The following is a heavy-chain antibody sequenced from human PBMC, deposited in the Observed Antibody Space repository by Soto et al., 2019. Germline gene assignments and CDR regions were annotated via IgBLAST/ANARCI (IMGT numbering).Heavy chain of an antibody. V-gene: IGHV3-23*01. Sequence: DVQLLESGGDLVQPGGSLRLSCAASGFTFNNYVINWVRQSPGKGLEWVSVISGSAGSTYYADSVKGRFTITRDNSKNTLYLQMNSLRAEDTAVYYCAKAGGAAGTVDYFDYWGQGTLVTVSS. CDR1: GFTFNNYV. J-gene: IGHJ4*02. CDR2: ISGSAGST. D-gene: IGHD6-13*01. CDR3: AKAGGAAGTVDYFDY.